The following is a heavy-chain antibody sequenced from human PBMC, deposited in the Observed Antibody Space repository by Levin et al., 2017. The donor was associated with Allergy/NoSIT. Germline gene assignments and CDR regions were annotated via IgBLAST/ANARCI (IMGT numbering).Heavy chain of an antibody. CDR3: AKTRVVAMATPDFDY. CDR2: ISGSGGST. Sequence: GESLKISCAASGFTFSSYAMSWVRQAPGKGLEWVSAISGSGGSTYYADSVKGRFTISRDNSKNTLYLQMNSLRAEDTAVYYCAKTRVVAMATPDFDYWGQGTLVTVSS. CDR1: GFTFSSYA. J-gene: IGHJ4*02. D-gene: IGHD5-24*01. V-gene: IGHV3-23*01.